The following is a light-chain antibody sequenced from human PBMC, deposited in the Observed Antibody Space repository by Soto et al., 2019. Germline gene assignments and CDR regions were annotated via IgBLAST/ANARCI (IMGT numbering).Light chain of an antibody. CDR3: QQYNDYPWT. V-gene: IGKV1-5*03. Sequence: DIQMTQSPSTLSASVGDRVTITCRASQSISSWLAWYQQKPGKAPKLLIYKSSSLESGVPSRFSGSGSGTDFTLTISSLQPDDFATYYCQQYNDYPWTFGQGTKVEIK. CDR1: QSISSW. J-gene: IGKJ1*01. CDR2: KSS.